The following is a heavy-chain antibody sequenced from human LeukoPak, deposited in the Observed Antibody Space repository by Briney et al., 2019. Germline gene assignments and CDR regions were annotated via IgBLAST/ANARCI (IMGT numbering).Heavy chain of an antibody. D-gene: IGHD6-19*01. CDR2: INPNTGDT. CDR3: ASYPRYSSSPPFDY. Sequence: ASVKVSCKASGYTFTGQDMHWVRQAPGQGLEWMGWINPNTGDTNYAQKFQGRVTMTRDTIISTAYMELSRLTSDDTALYYCASYPRYSSSPPFDYWGQGTLVTVSS. CDR1: GYTFTGQD. V-gene: IGHV1-2*02. J-gene: IGHJ4*02.